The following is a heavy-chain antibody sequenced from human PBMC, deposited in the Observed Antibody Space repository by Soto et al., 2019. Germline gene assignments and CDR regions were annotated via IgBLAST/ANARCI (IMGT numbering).Heavy chain of an antibody. CDR3: ARGVAGNGLNCFDP. CDR1: GGSIIGYY. J-gene: IGHJ5*01. V-gene: IGHV4-59*12. D-gene: IGHD2-8*01. Sequence: PSETLSLTCTFSGGSIIGYYWTWIRQSPERGLEWIGYIHYSGSANYNPSLNSRLTMSVDRSKSQFSMKLASVTAADTAVYYGARGVAGNGLNCFDPWGQGTLVTVSS. CDR2: IHYSGSA.